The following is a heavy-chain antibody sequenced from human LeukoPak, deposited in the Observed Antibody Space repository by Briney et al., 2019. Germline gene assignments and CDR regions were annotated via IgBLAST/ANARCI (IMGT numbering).Heavy chain of an antibody. D-gene: IGHD6-19*01. CDR1: GFIFGNYR. V-gene: IGHV3-74*01. CDR3: ARALAVTGTGGFDP. Sequence: GGSLRLSCATSGFIFGNYRMHWVRQAPGKGPVWVSRINTDGSSTSYADSVKGRFTISRDNAKNTLYLQMNSLRAEDTAVYYCARALAVTGTGGFDPWGQGTLVTVSS. CDR2: INTDGSST. J-gene: IGHJ5*02.